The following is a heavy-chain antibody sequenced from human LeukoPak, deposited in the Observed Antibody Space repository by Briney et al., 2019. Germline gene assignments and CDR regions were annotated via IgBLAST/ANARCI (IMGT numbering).Heavy chain of an antibody. J-gene: IGHJ4*02. Sequence: GGSLRLSCAASGFIVSHKYMAWVRQAPGKGLEWLSIVYTGGNTVSAESVKGRFSISRDDSRNTVHLQMNNLRDDDTAVYYCARGQIDLLRNYFDSWGPGTLVAVSS. CDR3: ARGQIDLLRNYFDS. V-gene: IGHV3-66*01. CDR2: VYTGGNT. D-gene: IGHD3-22*01. CDR1: GFIVSHKY.